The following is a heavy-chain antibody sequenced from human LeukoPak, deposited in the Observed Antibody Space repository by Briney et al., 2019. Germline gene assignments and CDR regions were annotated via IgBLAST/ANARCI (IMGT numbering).Heavy chain of an antibody. D-gene: IGHD4-17*01. CDR3: VRYRDGEYDF. CDR2: IKQDGSEK. CDR1: GFIFSTHW. J-gene: IGHJ4*02. V-gene: IGHV3-7*01. Sequence: GGSLRLSCAGSGFIFSTHWMIWVRQAPGKGLEWVANIKQDGSEKYYVGSVKGRFTISRDNTKSSMYLEMTSLRAEDTAVYYCVRYRDGEYDFWGQGTLVTVSS.